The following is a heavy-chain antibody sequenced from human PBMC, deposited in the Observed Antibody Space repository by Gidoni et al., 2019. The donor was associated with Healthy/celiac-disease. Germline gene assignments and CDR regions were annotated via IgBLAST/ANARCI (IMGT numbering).Heavy chain of an antibody. D-gene: IGHD3-3*01. J-gene: IGHJ6*02. CDR3: ARETVLRGMDV. V-gene: IGHV3-30-3*01. Sequence: SSYAMHWVRQAPGKGLEWVAVISYDGSNKYYADSVKGRFTISRDNSKNTLYLQMNSLRAEDTAVYYCARETVLRGMDVWGQGTTVTVSS. CDR1: SSYA. CDR2: ISYDGSNK.